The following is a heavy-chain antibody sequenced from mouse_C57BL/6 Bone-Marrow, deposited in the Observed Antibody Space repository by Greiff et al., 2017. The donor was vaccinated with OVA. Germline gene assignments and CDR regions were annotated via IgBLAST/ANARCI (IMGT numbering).Heavy chain of an antibody. CDR3: ARLGDYDGDYAMDY. CDR2: IHPNSGST. CDR1: GYTFTSYW. Sequence: QVQLQQPGAELVKPGASVKLSCKASGYTFTSYWMHWVKQRPGQGLEWIGMIHPNSGSTNYNEKFKSKATLTVDKSSSTAYMQLSSLTSEDSAVYFCARLGDYDGDYAMDYWGQGTSVTVSS. V-gene: IGHV1-64*01. D-gene: IGHD1-1*01. J-gene: IGHJ4*01.